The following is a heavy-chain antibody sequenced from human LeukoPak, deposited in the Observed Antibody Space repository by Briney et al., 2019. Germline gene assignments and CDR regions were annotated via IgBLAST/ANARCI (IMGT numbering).Heavy chain of an antibody. Sequence: GGSLRLSCAASGFTFSSYAMSWVRQAPGKGLEWVSAISGSGGSTYYADSVKGRFTISRDNSRNTLYLQMNSLRAEDTAVYYCANGYYDILTGFNWFDPWGQGTLVTVSS. D-gene: IGHD3-9*01. CDR3: ANGYYDILTGFNWFDP. CDR2: ISGSGGST. CDR1: GFTFSSYA. J-gene: IGHJ5*02. V-gene: IGHV3-23*01.